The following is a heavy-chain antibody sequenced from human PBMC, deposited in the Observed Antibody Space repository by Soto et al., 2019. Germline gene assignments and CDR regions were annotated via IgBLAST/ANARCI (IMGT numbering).Heavy chain of an antibody. CDR3: AKSVLYGDYMSAGGS. Sequence: EVHLLESGGRLVQPGGSLRLSCVASGFTFSAYAMNWVRQAPGKGLEWVSSISGRSTITYYADSVKGRFTISRDNSEKTLSLQMNNLRVEDTAVYYCAKSVLYGDYMSAGGSWGQGTLVTVSS. CDR1: GFTFSAYA. J-gene: IGHJ5*02. V-gene: IGHV3-23*01. CDR2: ISGRSTIT. D-gene: IGHD4-17*01.